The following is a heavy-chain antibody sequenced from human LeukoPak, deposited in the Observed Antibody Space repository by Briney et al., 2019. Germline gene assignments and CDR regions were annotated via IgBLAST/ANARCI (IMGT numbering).Heavy chain of an antibody. CDR3: AGRESDGSGSRTFDY. CDR1: GGSFSGYY. D-gene: IGHD3-10*01. Sequence: SETLSLTCAVYGGSFSGYYWSWIRQPPGKGLEWIGEINHSGSTNYNPSLKSRVTISVDTSKNQFSLKLSSVTAVDTAVYYCAGRESDGSGSRTFDYWGQGTLVTVSS. J-gene: IGHJ4*02. CDR2: INHSGST. V-gene: IGHV4-34*01.